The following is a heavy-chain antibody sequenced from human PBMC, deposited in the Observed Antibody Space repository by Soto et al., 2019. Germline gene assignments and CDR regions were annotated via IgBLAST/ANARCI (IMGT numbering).Heavy chain of an antibody. CDR2: IYHSGST. J-gene: IGHJ5*02. Sequence: QVQLQESGPGLVKPSGTLSLTCAVSGGSVRSSNWWSWVRQPPGKGLEWIGEIYHSGSTNYNPSLKSRVAISVDKSNNQFSLKLSSVTAADTAVYYCARTPGSRAWIDPWGQGTLVSVSS. D-gene: IGHD6-13*01. CDR1: GGSVRSSNW. V-gene: IGHV4-4*02. CDR3: ARTPGSRAWIDP.